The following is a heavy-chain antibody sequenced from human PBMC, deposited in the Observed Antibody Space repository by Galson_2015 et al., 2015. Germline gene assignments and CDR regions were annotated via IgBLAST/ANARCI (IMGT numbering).Heavy chain of an antibody. Sequence: SVKVSCKASGYTFTNYFIQWVRQAPGQGLEWVGAITPSGAATFYAQKLQGRVTMTRDTPTSTVYVELSSLGSEDTAVYYCARELGGTYYFDHWGPGTPVAVAS. V-gene: IGHV1-46*04. J-gene: IGHJ4*02. CDR1: GYTFTNYF. CDR3: ARELGGTYYFDH. D-gene: IGHD3-10*01. CDR2: ITPSGAAT.